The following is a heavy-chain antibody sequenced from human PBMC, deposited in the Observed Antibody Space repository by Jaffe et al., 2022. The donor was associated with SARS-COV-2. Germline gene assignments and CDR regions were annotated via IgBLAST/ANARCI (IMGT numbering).Heavy chain of an antibody. D-gene: IGHD2-15*01. CDR1: GGSFSGYY. Sequence: QVQLQQWGAGLLKPSETLSLTCAVYGGSFSGYYWSWIRQPPGKGLEWIGEINHSGSTNYNPSLKSRVTISVDTSKNQFSLKLSSVTAADTAVYYCARGGPIVVVVAANWFDPWGQGTLVTVSS. J-gene: IGHJ5*02. V-gene: IGHV4-34*01. CDR2: INHSGST. CDR3: ARGGPIVVVVAANWFDP.